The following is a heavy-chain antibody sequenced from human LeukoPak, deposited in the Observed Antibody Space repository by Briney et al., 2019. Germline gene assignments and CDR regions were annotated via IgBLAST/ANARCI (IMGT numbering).Heavy chain of an antibody. CDR2: IYTSGTT. CDR1: GGSINSGSYY. V-gene: IGHV4-61*09. J-gene: IGHJ3*02. D-gene: IGHD5-24*01. Sequence: SETLSLTCTVSGGSINSGSYYWSWIRQPAGEGLEWIGHIYTSGTTKYNPSLQSRVTISLDTSKNQFSLDLNSITAADTAVYYCARDGYINDAFDIWGQGTMVIVSS. CDR3: ARDGYINDAFDI.